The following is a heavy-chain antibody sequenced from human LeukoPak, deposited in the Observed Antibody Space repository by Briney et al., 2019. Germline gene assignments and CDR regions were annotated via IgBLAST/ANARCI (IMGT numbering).Heavy chain of an antibody. CDR2: VSSSGSS. D-gene: IGHD3-22*01. CDR3: ARGPYSYDSSGAFDI. CDR1: GDSISGGDYY. Sequence: PSETLSLTCTVSGDSISGGDYYWSWIRQPAGKGLEWIGRVSSSGSSNNNPSLKSRVTISVATSKHQFSLKLGSVTAADTAVYFCARGPYSYDSSGAFDIWGQGTMVTVSS. V-gene: IGHV4-61*02. J-gene: IGHJ3*02.